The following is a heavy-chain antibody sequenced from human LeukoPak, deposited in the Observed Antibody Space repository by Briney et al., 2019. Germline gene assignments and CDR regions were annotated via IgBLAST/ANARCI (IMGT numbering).Heavy chain of an antibody. CDR2: IKPDGSVK. CDR1: GFTFSSYW. CDR3: ARPAPPGGIVYGFHI. J-gene: IGHJ3*02. D-gene: IGHD3-16*02. V-gene: IGHV3-7*02. Sequence: GGSLRLSCSGFTFSSYWMSWVRQAPGRGLQWVANIKPDGSVKSYADSVKGRFTISRDNSKNTVHLQMNSLGAEDTAVYYCARPAPPGGIVYGFHIWGQGTMVTVSS.